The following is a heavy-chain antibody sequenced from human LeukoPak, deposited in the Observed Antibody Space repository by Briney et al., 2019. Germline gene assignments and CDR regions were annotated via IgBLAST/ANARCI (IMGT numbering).Heavy chain of an antibody. CDR2: IYNSGST. J-gene: IGHJ4*02. CDR3: ARAGTATVTVDY. V-gene: IGHV4-61*01. CDR1: GGSVSSGIYY. Sequence: SETLSLTCTVSGGSVSSGIYYWSWIRQPPGKGLEWIGYIYNSGSTNYNPSLKSRVTISVDTSKNQFSLKLSSVTAADTAVYYCARAGTATVTVDYWGQGTLVTVSS. D-gene: IGHD5-18*01.